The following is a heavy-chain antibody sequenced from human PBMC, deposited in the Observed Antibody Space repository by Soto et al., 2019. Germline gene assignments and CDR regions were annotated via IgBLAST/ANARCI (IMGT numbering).Heavy chain of an antibody. CDR3: AREVGVLWSPAGVFDY. CDR1: GFTFSSYS. J-gene: IGHJ4*02. V-gene: IGHV3-21*01. D-gene: IGHD5-18*01. CDR2: ISSSSSYI. Sequence: EVQLVESGGGLVKPGGSLRLSCAASGFTFSSYSMNWVRQAPGKGLEWVSSISSSSSYIYYADSVKGRFTISRDNAKNSLYLQMNSLRAEDTAVYYCAREVGVLWSPAGVFDYWGQGTLVTVSS.